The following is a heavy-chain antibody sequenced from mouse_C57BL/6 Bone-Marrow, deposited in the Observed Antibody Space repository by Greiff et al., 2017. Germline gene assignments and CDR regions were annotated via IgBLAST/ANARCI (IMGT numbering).Heavy chain of an antibody. V-gene: IGHV1-63*01. Sequence: VQLQQSGAELVRPGTSVKMSCKASGYTFTNYWIGWAKQRPGHGLEWIGDIYPGGGYTNYNEKFKGKATLTADKSSSTAYMQCSSLTSEDSASYYCARKKSTMVTTDWYCDVGGTGTTVTVSS. CDR2: IYPGGGYT. D-gene: IGHD2-2*01. CDR3: ARKKSTMVTTDWYCDV. J-gene: IGHJ1*03. CDR1: GYTFTNYW.